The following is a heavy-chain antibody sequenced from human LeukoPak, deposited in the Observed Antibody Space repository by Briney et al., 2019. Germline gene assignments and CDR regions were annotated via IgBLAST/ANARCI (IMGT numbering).Heavy chain of an antibody. CDR1: GGSISSYY. CDR3: ARFWFGESTFDD. D-gene: IGHD3-10*01. V-gene: IGHV4-59*01. Sequence: PSETLSLTCTVSGGSISSYYWSWIRQPPGKGLEWIGYVYSTGSTNYNPPLKSRVTISVDTSKNQFSLRLISVTAADTAVYYCARFWFGESTFDDWGQGTLVTVSS. CDR2: VYSTGST. J-gene: IGHJ4*02.